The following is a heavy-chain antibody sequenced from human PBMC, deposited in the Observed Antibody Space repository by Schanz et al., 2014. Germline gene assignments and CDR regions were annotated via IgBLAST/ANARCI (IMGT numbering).Heavy chain of an antibody. V-gene: IGHV4-4*02. J-gene: IGHJ6*02. D-gene: IGHD5-12*01. CDR3: ARDSLRGATSGCGMDV. CDR1: GASISSSNW. Sequence: QVQLQESGPGLVKPSGTLSLTCAVSGASISSSNWWSWVRQPPGKGLEWIGEIYHSGNTNYNASLKSRVTIPVDKSKNQFSLKVRSVTAADTAVYYCARDSLRGATSGCGMDVWGRGTTVTVSS. CDR2: IYHSGNT.